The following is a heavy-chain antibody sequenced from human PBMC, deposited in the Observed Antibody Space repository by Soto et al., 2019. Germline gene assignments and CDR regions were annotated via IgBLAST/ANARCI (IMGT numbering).Heavy chain of an antibody. Sequence: ASVKVSCKASGYTFTSYAMHWVRQAPGQRLEWMGWINAGNGNTKYSQKFQGRVTITRDTSAITAYMELSSLRSEDTAVYYCATPVRTAMVLDYYNSVMAVGGKGTTVPVSS. CDR1: GYTFTSYA. J-gene: IGHJ6*04. CDR2: INAGNGNT. CDR3: ATPVRTAMVLDYYNSVMAV. D-gene: IGHD5-18*01. V-gene: IGHV1-3*01.